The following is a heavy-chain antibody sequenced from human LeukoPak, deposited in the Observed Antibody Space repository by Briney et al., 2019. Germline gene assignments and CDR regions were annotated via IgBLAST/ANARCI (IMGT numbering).Heavy chain of an antibody. J-gene: IGHJ6*03. CDR2: IIPIFGTA. Sequence: SVKVSCKASGGTFSSYAISWVRQAPGQGLEWMGGIIPIFGTANYAQKFQGRVTITADKSTSTAYMELSSLRSEDTAVYYCASIAARYYYYYMDVWGKGTTVTISS. CDR1: GGTFSSYA. D-gene: IGHD6-6*01. CDR3: ASIAARYYYYYMDV. V-gene: IGHV1-69*06.